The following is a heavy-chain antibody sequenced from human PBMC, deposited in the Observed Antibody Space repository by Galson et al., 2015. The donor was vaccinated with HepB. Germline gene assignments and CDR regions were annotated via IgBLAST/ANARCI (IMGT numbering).Heavy chain of an antibody. V-gene: IGHV1-69*13. CDR1: GGTFSSYA. CDR3: ARGVLLVGATDAFDI. CDR2: IIPIFGTA. Sequence: SVKVSCKASGGTFSSYAISWVRQAPGQGLEWMGGIIPIFGTANYAQKFQGRVTITADESTSTAYMELSSLRSEDTAVYYCARGVLLVGATDAFDIWGQGTMVTVSS. J-gene: IGHJ3*02. D-gene: IGHD1-26*01.